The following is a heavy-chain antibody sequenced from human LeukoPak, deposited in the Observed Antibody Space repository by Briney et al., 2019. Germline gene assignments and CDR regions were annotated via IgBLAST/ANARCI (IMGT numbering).Heavy chain of an antibody. CDR1: GGTFFTYA. CDR2: IIPVFGTA. D-gene: IGHD7-27*01. J-gene: IGHJ3*02. V-gene: IGHV1-69*01. CDR3: AREWGWGAFDI. Sequence: SVKVSCKASGGTFFTYAISWVRQAPGQGLEWMGGIIPVFGTANSAQKFQGRVMITADESTSTAYMELSSLRSEDTAVYYCAREWGWGAFDIWGQGTMVTASS.